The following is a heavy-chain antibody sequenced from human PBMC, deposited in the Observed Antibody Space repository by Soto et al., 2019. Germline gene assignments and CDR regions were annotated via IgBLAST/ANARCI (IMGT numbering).Heavy chain of an antibody. Sequence: PGGSLRLSCAASGFTFSKYAMTWARQAPGKGLEWVSAISYNGGGTYYVDSVKGRFTVSRDNSKNTLYLQMNSLRDEDTAVYYCTRAPRGIIVAPDYWGQGTLVTVSS. CDR1: GFTFSKYA. J-gene: IGHJ4*02. CDR2: ISYNGGGT. V-gene: IGHV3-23*01. D-gene: IGHD6-19*01. CDR3: TRAPRGIIVAPDY.